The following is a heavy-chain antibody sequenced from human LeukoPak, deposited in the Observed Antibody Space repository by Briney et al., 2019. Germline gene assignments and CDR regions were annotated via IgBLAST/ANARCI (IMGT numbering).Heavy chain of an antibody. Sequence: SVKVSCKASGGTVSSYAISWARQAPGQGLEWMGGIIPIFGTANYAQKFQGRVTITADKSTSTAYMELSSLRSEDTAVYYCAAAVPAAMNAFDIWGQGTMVTVSS. V-gene: IGHV1-69*06. CDR3: AAAVPAAMNAFDI. CDR2: IIPIFGTA. J-gene: IGHJ3*02. CDR1: GGTVSSYA. D-gene: IGHD2-2*01.